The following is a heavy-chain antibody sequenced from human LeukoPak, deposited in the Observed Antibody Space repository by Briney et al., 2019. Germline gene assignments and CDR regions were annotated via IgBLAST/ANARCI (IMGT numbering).Heavy chain of an antibody. CDR1: GFTFNNYA. CDR3: VKTAVETTMVLRGHYFDN. V-gene: IGHV3-64D*06. J-gene: IGHJ4*02. Sequence: PGGSLRLSCSASGFTFNNYAMHWVRQAPGKGLEYVSAISSNGGTTYYADSVKGRFTISRDNSKNRLYLQMSSLRAEDTAVYYCVKTAVETTMVLRGHYFDNWGQGTLVTVSS. D-gene: IGHD5-18*01. CDR2: ISSNGGTT.